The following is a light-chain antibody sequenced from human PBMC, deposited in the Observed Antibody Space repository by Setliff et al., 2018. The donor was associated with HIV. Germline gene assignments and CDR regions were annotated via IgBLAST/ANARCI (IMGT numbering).Light chain of an antibody. Sequence: QSALTQPASVSGSPGQSITISCTGTSSDVGGYNYVSWYQQHPGKVPKLMIYEVSNRSSGVSTRSSGSKSGNTASLTISGLQAEDEAYYYCMSYTSSSTLVFGTGTKVTVL. J-gene: IGLJ1*01. V-gene: IGLV2-14*01. CDR2: EVS. CDR3: MSYTSSSTLV. CDR1: SSDVGGYNY.